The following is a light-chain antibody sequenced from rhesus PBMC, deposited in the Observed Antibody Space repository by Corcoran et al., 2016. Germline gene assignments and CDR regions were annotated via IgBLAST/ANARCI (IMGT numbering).Light chain of an antibody. Sequence: DIQMTQSPSSLSASVGDRVTITCRASQGINSWLAWYQQKPGKAPKLLIYKAASLQSGVPSRFRGSGSGTDFTLTISSLQPEDFATYYCQQYNSAPRTFGHGTTVDIK. J-gene: IGKJ1*01. CDR1: QGINSW. V-gene: IGKV1-21*01. CDR2: KAA. CDR3: QQYNSAPRT.